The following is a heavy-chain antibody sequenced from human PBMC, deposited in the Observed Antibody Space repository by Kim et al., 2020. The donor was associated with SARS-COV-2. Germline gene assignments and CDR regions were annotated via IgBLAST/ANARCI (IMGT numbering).Heavy chain of an antibody. CDR3: AKDTFWGVYSGLGGGGYFEL. CDR1: GFTFSSYG. Sequence: GGSLRLSCAASGFTFSSYGMHWVRQAPGKGLEWVAVISYDGSNKYYADSVKGRFTISRDNSKNTLYLQMNSLRAEDTAVYYCAKDTFWGVYSGLGGGGYFELWAVAPWSLSPQ. CDR2: ISYDGSNK. J-gene: IGHJ2*01. D-gene: IGHD5-12*01. V-gene: IGHV3-30*18.